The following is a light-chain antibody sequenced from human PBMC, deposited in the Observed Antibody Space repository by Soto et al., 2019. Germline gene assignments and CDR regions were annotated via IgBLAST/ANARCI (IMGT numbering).Light chain of an antibody. Sequence: QSVLTQPPSVSGAPGQSVTISCTGSTSNIGAVYGFHWYQQIRGTAPRLLIFANDNRPSGGPDRFSGSKSGTSASLTITGLQAEDEADYYCQSDDSTLSVVFGGGTKLPVL. J-gene: IGLJ2*01. CDR2: AND. V-gene: IGLV1-40*01. CDR1: TSNIGAVYG. CDR3: QSDDSTLSVV.